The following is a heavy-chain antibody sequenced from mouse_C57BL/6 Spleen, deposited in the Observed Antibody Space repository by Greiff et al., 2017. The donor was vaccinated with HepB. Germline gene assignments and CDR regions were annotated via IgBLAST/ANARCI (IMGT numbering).Heavy chain of an antibody. Sequence: VQLQQSGAELVRPGASVKLSCTASGFNIKDDYMHWVKQRPEQGLEWIGWIDPENGDTEYASKFQGKATITADTSSNTAYLQLSSLTSEDTAVYYCTAYYYGSKEGYFDVWGTGTTVTVSS. CDR2: IDPENGDT. CDR3: TAYYYGSKEGYFDV. J-gene: IGHJ1*03. D-gene: IGHD1-1*01. CDR1: GFNIKDDY. V-gene: IGHV14-4*01.